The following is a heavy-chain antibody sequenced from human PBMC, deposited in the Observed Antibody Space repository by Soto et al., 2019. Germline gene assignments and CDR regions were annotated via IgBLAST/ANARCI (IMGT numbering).Heavy chain of an antibody. V-gene: IGHV3-21*01. D-gene: IGHD6-13*01. CDR1: GFTFSSYS. CDR3: ARETEAAANNN. Sequence: GGSLSLSCAASGFTFSSYSMNWVRQAPGKGLEWVSSISSSSSYIYYADSVNGRFTISRDNAKNSLYLQMNSLRAEDTAVYYCARETEAAANNNWGQETRFTVS. CDR2: ISSSSSYI. J-gene: IGHJ4*02.